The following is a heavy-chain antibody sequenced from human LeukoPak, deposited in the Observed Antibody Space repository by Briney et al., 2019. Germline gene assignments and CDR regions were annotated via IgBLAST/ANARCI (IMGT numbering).Heavy chain of an antibody. V-gene: IGHV3-21*01. Sequence: GGTLRLSCAASGFTFSSYSMNWVRQAPGKGLEWVSFISSSSSYIYYADSVKGRFTISRDNAKNSLYLQMNSLRAEDTAVYYCARDFYSSGCKGDWGQGTLVTVSS. CDR2: ISSSSSYI. D-gene: IGHD6-19*01. CDR1: GFTFSSYS. J-gene: IGHJ4*02. CDR3: ARDFYSSGCKGD.